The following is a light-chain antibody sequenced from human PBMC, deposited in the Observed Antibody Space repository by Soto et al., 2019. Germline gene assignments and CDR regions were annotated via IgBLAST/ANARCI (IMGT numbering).Light chain of an antibody. CDR2: CAS. CDR1: QSVTSSN. J-gene: IGKJ4*01. Sequence: EIVLTQSPGTLSLSPGERVTLSCRASQSVTSSNLAWYQQKPGQAPSLLISCASTRATGIPDRFIGSGSGTDFTLTISRLEPEDFAVYYYQQYDTSPLTFGGGTKVEI. V-gene: IGKV3-20*01. CDR3: QQYDTSPLT.